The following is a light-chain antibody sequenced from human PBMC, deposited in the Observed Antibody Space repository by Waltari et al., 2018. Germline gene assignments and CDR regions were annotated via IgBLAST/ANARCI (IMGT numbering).Light chain of an antibody. J-gene: IGLJ3*02. CDR2: DDS. CDR1: NIGRYS. CDR3: QVWDSNSDQRV. V-gene: IGLV3-21*04. Sequence: SYVLTQSPSVSVAPGKTARITCGGNNIGRYSVHWYKQRPGQAPVLVIHDDSDGHSGIPERLSGSNSVNTATLTITRVEAGDEADYYCQVWDSNSDQRVFGGGTKLTVL.